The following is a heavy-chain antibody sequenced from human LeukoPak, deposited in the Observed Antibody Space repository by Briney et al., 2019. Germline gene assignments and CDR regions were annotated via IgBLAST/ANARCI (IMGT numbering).Heavy chain of an antibody. CDR1: GGSISSRNYY. Sequence: SETLSLTCTVSGGSISSRNYYWGWIRQPPGKGLEWIGSIYYSGSTYYHPSLKSRVSISVDTSKNQFSLKLTSVTAADTAVYFCFADRGGDQGDSWGQGTLVTVSS. CDR3: FADRGGDQGDS. V-gene: IGHV4-39*07. J-gene: IGHJ4*02. D-gene: IGHD3-16*01. CDR2: IYYSGST.